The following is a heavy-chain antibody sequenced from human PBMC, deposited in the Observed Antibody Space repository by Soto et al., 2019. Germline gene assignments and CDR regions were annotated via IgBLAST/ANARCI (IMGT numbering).Heavy chain of an antibody. CDR1: GFRFDDYA. J-gene: IGHJ6*02. CDR2: MNEDGGTR. CDR3: ASDLSGRADV. V-gene: IGHV3-9*01. D-gene: IGHD3-10*01. Sequence: EMQLVESGGGLVQPGRSLRLSCTASGFRFDDYAMHWVRQVPGKGLQWVSRMNEDGGTRDYADSVKGRFTISRDNAKNTLYLQMNSLRVEDTAVYYCASDLSGRADVWGQGTTVTVSS.